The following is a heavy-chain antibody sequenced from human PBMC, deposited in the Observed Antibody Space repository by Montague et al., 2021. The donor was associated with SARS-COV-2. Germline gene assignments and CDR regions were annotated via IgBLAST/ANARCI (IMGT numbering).Heavy chain of an antibody. CDR2: MSYSGSS. V-gene: IGHV4-39*01. D-gene: IGHD6-13*01. CDR1: GGSINTPNHY. CDR3: ARLLAATGHFDF. J-gene: IGHJ4*02. Sequence: SETLSLTCTVSGGSINTPNHYWGWIRQPPGKGLEWVGSMSYSGSSYYNPSLRRRLTISVDTSKNQFSLRLSSVTAADTAVYCCARLLAATGHFDFWGQGTLVTVSS.